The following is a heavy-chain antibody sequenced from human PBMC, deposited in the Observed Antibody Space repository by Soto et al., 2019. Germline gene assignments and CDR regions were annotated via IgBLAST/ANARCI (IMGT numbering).Heavy chain of an antibody. CDR1: GYTFTNYG. CDR2: ISAYNGNT. Sequence: GASVKVSCKASGYTFTNYGISWVRQAPGQGLEWMGWISAYNGNTKYAQKLQGRVTMTTDTSTSTAYMELRSLRSDDTAVYYCARGVGSGSYYNQYKWFDPWGQGTLVTVS. J-gene: IGHJ5*02. D-gene: IGHD3-10*01. V-gene: IGHV1-18*01. CDR3: ARGVGSGSYYNQYKWFDP.